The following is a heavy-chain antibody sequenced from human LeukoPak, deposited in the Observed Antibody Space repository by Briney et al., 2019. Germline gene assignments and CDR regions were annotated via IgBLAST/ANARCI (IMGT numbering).Heavy chain of an antibody. Sequence: GGSLRLSCAASGFTFSSYWMSWVRQAPGKGLEWVANIKQDGSEKYYVDSVKGRFTISRDNAKNSLYLQMNSLRAEDTAVYYCAREGRASYYYDSSGYYFDYWGQGTLVTVSS. CDR1: GFTFSSYW. J-gene: IGHJ4*02. CDR3: AREGRASYYYDSSGYYFDY. D-gene: IGHD3-22*01. V-gene: IGHV3-7*01. CDR2: IKQDGSEK.